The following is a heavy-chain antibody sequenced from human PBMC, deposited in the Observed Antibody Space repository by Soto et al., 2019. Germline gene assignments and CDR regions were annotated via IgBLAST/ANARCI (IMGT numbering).Heavy chain of an antibody. V-gene: IGHV3-9*01. J-gene: IGHJ2*01. CDR3: AKDMNSGYSNWYVDL. D-gene: IGHD3-22*01. CDR2: ISWNSGNK. CDR1: GITFDDYA. Sequence: EVQLVESGGGLVQPGRSLRLSCVASGITFDDYAMHWVRQAQGKGLARVSGISWNSGNKGDEDSVKGRFTISRDNEKTSLYLEINSLRAEDTALYYCAKDMNSGYSNWYVDLWGRSTLVTVSS.